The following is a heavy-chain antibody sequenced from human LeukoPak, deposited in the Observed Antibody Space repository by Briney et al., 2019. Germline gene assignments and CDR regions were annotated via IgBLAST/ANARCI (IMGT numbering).Heavy chain of an antibody. CDR1: GFTFSSYA. V-gene: IGHV3-30-3*01. D-gene: IGHD3-3*01. J-gene: IGHJ3*02. CDR3: ARDLLESPI. Sequence: GGSLRLSCAASGFTFSSYAMHWVRQAPGKGLEWVAVISYDGSNKYYADSVKGRFTISRDNSKNTLYLQMNSLRAEDTAVYYCARDLLESPIWGQGTMVTVSS. CDR2: ISYDGSNK.